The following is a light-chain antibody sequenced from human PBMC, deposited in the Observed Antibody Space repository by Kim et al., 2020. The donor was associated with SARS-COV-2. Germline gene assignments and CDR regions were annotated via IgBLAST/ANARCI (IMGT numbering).Light chain of an antibody. CDR1: QTINNK. CDR2: DAT. Sequence: SPGERATLSCRASQTINNKLVWYQQKPGQAPRLLIYDATPRATGVPARFIGSGSETDFTLTISSLQSEVFAVYYCQQSNDWPPLTFGQGTKVDIK. CDR3: QQSNDWPPLT. V-gene: IGKV3-15*01. J-gene: IGKJ1*01.